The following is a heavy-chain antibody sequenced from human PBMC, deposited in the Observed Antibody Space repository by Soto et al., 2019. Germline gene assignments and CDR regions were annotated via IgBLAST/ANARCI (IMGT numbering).Heavy chain of an antibody. CDR1: GGTFRNYP. CDR2: IFPLTDIP. V-gene: IGHV1-69*02. CDR3: ARAPLVVLNYFES. Sequence: QVQLVQSGTEVKKPGSSVKVSCKASGGTFRNYPINWVRQAPGQGLEWMGSIFPLTDIPDYAQNFQARLTISEDKSTSTAYMELSSLTSDDTAMYFCARAPLVVLNYFESWGQGTLVTVSS. J-gene: IGHJ4*02.